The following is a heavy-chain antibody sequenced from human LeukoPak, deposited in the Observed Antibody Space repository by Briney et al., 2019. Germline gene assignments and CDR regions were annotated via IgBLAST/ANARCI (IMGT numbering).Heavy chain of an antibody. D-gene: IGHD1-1*01. CDR3: ARGYSFGRGFFDY. CDR2: IYYSGTT. Sequence: SETLSLTCTVSGGSISSYCWSWIRQPPGKGLEWIGSIYYSGTTNSNPSLKSRITILVDTSKNQFSLRLSSVTAADTAVYYCARGYSFGRGFFDYWGQGTLVTVSS. CDR1: GGSISSYC. J-gene: IGHJ4*02. V-gene: IGHV4-59*01.